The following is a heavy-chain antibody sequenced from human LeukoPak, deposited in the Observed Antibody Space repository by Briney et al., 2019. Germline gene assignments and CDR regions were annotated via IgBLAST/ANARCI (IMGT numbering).Heavy chain of an antibody. D-gene: IGHD2-2*01. CDR1: GLTFSTYA. Sequence: GGSLRLSCTVSGLTFSTYAMHWVRQAPGKGLEYVSAIGTNGISTYYADAVRDRFITSRDNSKNTLYLQMTSLRAEDTAVYYCVKGSQVVYSPAFDYWGQGTLVTVSS. V-gene: IGHV3-64D*06. CDR2: IGTNGIST. J-gene: IGHJ4*02. CDR3: VKGSQVVYSPAFDY.